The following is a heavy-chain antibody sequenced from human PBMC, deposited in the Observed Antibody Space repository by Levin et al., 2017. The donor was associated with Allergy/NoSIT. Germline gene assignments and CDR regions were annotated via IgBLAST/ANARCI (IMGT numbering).Heavy chain of an antibody. Sequence: ASETLSLTCAASGFTFSSYAMSWVRQAPGKGLEWVSAISGSGGSTYYADSVKGRFTISRDNSKNTLYLQMNSLRAEDTAVYYCAKFGGSPGVFDYWGQGTLVTVSS. CDR2: ISGSGGST. J-gene: IGHJ4*02. V-gene: IGHV3-23*01. CDR3: AKFGGSPGVFDY. D-gene: IGHD1-26*01. CDR1: GFTFSSYA.